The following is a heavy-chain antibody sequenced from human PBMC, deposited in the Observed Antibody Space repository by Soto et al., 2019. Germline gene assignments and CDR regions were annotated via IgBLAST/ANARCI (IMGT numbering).Heavy chain of an antibody. J-gene: IGHJ4*01. CDR2: VHSTGNT. V-gene: IGHV4-31*03. CDR3: ARRVTSYFDY. Sequence: QVQLRESGPGLVEPSQTLSLTCTASGASINTFSYFWSWIRQHPQKGLEWIGYVHSTGNTYYNPYLESRVTISIDTSENKFSLDLDSLTAADTAVYYCARRVTSYFDYWGHGIRVTVSS. CDR1: GASINTFSYF.